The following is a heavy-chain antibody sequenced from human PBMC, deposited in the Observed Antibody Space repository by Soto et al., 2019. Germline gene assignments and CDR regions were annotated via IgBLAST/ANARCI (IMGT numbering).Heavy chain of an antibody. V-gene: IGHV1-58*01. CDR1: GFTCTSSS. CDR3: AANPGYSSRLYISGDSFDI. J-gene: IGHJ3*02. Sequence: GASVKVSCKAAGFTCTSSSVQWVRQVLGQRLEWIGWIVVGSGNTNYAQKFQERVTITRDMSTSTAYMELSSLASEDTAVYYCAANPGYSSRLYISGDSFDIWGQGT. D-gene: IGHD6-13*01. CDR2: IVVGSGNT.